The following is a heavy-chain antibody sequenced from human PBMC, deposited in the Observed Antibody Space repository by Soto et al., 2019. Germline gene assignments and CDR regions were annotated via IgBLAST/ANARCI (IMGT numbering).Heavy chain of an antibody. Sequence: GGSLRLSCAASGFTFSSYAMSWVRQAPGKGLEWVSTINSSGGSTYYADSVKGRFTISRDNSKNTLYLQMNSLRAEDTAVYYCAKDLYGDYEFDFWGQGTLVPVSS. J-gene: IGHJ4*02. CDR3: AKDLYGDYEFDF. CDR2: INSSGGST. V-gene: IGHV3-23*01. D-gene: IGHD4-17*01. CDR1: GFTFSSYA.